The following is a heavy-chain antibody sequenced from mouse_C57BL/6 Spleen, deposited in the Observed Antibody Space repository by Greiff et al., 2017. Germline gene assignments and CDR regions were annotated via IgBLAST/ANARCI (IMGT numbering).Heavy chain of an antibody. J-gene: IGHJ2*01. CDR3: AKLGGATDY. CDR1: GYTFTSYW. CDR2: IDPSGSYT. V-gene: IGHV1-50*01. D-gene: IGHD3-1*01. Sequence: QVQLQQPGAELVKPGASVKLSCKASGYTFTSYWMQWVKQRPGQGLEWIAEIDPSGSYTYYNQKFKGKATLTVDTSSSTAYMQLSSLTSEDSAVYYCAKLGGATDYWGQGTTLTVSS.